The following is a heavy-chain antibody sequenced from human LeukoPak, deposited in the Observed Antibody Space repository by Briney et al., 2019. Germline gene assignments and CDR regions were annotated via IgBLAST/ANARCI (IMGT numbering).Heavy chain of an antibody. CDR2: IYPGDSGT. Sequence: GESLKISCKGVGYSFSSYWIGWVRQMSGKGLEWMGIIYPGDSGTRYSPSFQGQVTISADKSISTAYLQWSSLKASDTAMYYCARFPTDSSSLFDYWGQGTLVTVSS. CDR1: GYSFSSYW. D-gene: IGHD6-13*01. CDR3: ARFPTDSSSLFDY. V-gene: IGHV5-51*01. J-gene: IGHJ4*02.